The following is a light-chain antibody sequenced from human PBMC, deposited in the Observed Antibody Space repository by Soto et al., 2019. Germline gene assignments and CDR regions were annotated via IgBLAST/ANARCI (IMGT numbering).Light chain of an antibody. V-gene: IGKV1-39*01. Sequence: DLQMTQSPSSLSASVGNRVTITCRAGQSISTYLNWYQQKPGKAPELLIYAASNLQSGVPSRFSGTGSGTDFTLTISSLQPGDSATYFCQQSYSNPPEYTFGQGTKLEIK. J-gene: IGKJ2*01. CDR2: AAS. CDR1: QSISTY. CDR3: QQSYSNPPEYT.